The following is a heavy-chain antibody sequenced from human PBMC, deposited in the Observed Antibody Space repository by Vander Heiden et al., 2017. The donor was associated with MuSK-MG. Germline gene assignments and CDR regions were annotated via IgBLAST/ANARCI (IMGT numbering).Heavy chain of an antibody. V-gene: IGHV1-69*01. J-gene: IGHJ3*02. CDR2: IIPIFGTA. CDR1: GGTFSSYA. CDR3: AIQDPHYDAFDI. D-gene: IGHD2-15*01. Sequence: QVQLVQSGAEVKKPGSSVKVSCKASGGTFSSYAISWVRQAPGQGLEGMGGIIPIFGTANYAQKFQGRVTITADESTSTAYMELSSMRSEDTAVYYFAIQDPHYDAFDIWGQGTMVTVSS.